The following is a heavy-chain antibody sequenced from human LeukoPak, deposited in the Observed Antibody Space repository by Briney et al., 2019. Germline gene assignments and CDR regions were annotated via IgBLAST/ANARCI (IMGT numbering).Heavy chain of an antibody. Sequence: GGSLRLSCAASGFTFSSYAMSWVRQAPGQGLEWVSGIYAGGGTTYYADSVKGRFTISRDNAKNSLYLQMNNLRAEDTAVYYCARYCGGDCYGMDVWGQGTTVTVSS. J-gene: IGHJ6*02. CDR3: ARYCGGDCYGMDV. CDR1: GFTFSSYA. D-gene: IGHD2-21*01. CDR2: IYAGGGTT. V-gene: IGHV3-23*01.